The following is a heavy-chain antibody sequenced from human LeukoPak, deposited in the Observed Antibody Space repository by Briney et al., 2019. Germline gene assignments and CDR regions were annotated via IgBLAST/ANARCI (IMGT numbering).Heavy chain of an antibody. CDR3: AIDAWELPLDAFDI. CDR1: GFTFSTYN. V-gene: IGHV3-48*02. D-gene: IGHD1-26*01. CDR2: ISDSSSSI. J-gene: IGHJ3*02. Sequence: GGSLRLSCAASGFTFSTYNMNWVRQAPGKGLEWVSYISDSSSSIYYAGSVKGRFTVSRDNAKNSLYLQMNSLRDQDTAVYYCAIDAWELPLDAFDIWGQGTLVTVSS.